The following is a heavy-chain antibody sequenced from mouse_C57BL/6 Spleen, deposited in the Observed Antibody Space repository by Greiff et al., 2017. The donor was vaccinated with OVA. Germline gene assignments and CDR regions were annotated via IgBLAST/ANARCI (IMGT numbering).Heavy chain of an antibody. CDR2: IWRGGST. CDR1: GFSLTSYG. J-gene: IGHJ4*01. Sequence: VQLQQSGPGLVQPSQSLSITCTVSGFSLTSYGVHWVRQSPGKGLEWLGVIWRGGSTDYNAAFMSRLSITKDNSKSQVFFKMNSLQADDTAIYYCGSYDGYSLYAMDYWGQGTSVTVSS. CDR3: GSYDGYSLYAMDY. D-gene: IGHD2-3*01. V-gene: IGHV2-5*01.